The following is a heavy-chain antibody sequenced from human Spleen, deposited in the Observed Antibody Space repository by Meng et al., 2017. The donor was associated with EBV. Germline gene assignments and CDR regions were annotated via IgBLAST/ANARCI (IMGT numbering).Heavy chain of an antibody. D-gene: IGHD1-26*01. J-gene: IGHJ4*02. Sequence: EGKGMDAGGGLVQPGGSLSLSFADSGFTLSSYWVNWVRQAPGKGLVWVSRINSDGNVITYADSVKGRFTISRDNAKNTVYLQMNNVRVEDTAVYYCAKDCFGAKDSWGQGTLVTVSS. CDR3: AKDCFGAKDS. CDR2: INSDGNVI. V-gene: IGHV3-74*01. CDR1: GFTLSSYW.